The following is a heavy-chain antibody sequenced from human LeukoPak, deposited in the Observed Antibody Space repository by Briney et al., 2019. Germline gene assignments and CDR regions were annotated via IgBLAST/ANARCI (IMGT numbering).Heavy chain of an antibody. J-gene: IGHJ4*02. D-gene: IGHD3-22*01. Sequence: GRSLRLSCAASGFTFGSYALHWVRQAPGKGLEWVSAISGSGGSTYYADSVKGRFTISRDNSKNTLYLQMNSLRAEDTAVYYCAKGGVVTPGLFDYWGQGTLVTVSS. CDR1: GFTFGSYA. CDR3: AKGGVVTPGLFDY. V-gene: IGHV3-23*01. CDR2: ISGSGGST.